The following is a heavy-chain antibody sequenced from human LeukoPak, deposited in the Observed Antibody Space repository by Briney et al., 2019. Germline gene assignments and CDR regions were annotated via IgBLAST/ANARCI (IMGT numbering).Heavy chain of an antibody. CDR2: VYYSGIT. D-gene: IGHD3-22*01. CDR1: RGSISSSSHY. Sequence: SETLSLTCTVSRGSISSSSHYWGWVRQPPGKGLEWVGSVYYSGITHYNPSLKSRVTISVDTSKNQFSLKLNSVTAADTAVYYCARVTYYYDQSAYYYPTKFDSWGQGTLVIVSS. CDR3: ARVTYYYDQSAYYYPTKFDS. V-gene: IGHV4-39*01. J-gene: IGHJ4*02.